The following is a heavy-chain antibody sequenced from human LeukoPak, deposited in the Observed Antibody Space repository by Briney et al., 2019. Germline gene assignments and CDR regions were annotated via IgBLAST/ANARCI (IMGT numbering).Heavy chain of an antibody. Sequence: GASVKVSCKASGGTFSSYAISWVRQAPGQGLEWMGGIIPTFGTANYAQKFQGRVTITTDESTSTAYMELSSLRSEDTAVYYCARVTFKAPDYYYYMDVWGKGTTVTVSS. CDR2: IIPTFGTA. V-gene: IGHV1-69*05. CDR1: GGTFSSYA. CDR3: ARVTFKAPDYYYYMDV. J-gene: IGHJ6*03. D-gene: IGHD3-3*02.